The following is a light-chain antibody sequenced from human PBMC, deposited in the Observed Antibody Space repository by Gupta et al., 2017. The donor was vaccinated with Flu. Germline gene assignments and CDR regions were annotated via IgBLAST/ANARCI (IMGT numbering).Light chain of an antibody. CDR3: KSYDGSSHGV. V-gene: IGLV6-57*01. Sequence: SGSIAAYYVQWYQQRPGSSPTTVIYEDNERPSGVPDRLSGSVDSSSNSASLTISGLRTEDEAEYYCKSYDGSSHGVFGGGTELTVL. J-gene: IGLJ7*01. CDR2: EDN. CDR1: SGSIAAYY.